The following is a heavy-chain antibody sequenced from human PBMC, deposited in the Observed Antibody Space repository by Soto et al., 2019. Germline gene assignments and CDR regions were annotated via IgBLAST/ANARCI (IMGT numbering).Heavy chain of an antibody. Sequence: SVKVSCKASGGTFSSYAISWVRQAPGQGREWMGGIIPIFGTANYAQKFQGRVTITADESTSTAYMELSSLRSEDTAVYYCARKGDCITTRGGYYYYGMDVWGQGTTVTVSS. CDR1: GGTFSSYA. J-gene: IGHJ6*02. V-gene: IGHV1-69*13. D-gene: IGHD3-10*01. CDR3: ARKGDCITTRGGYYYYGMDV. CDR2: IIPIFGTA.